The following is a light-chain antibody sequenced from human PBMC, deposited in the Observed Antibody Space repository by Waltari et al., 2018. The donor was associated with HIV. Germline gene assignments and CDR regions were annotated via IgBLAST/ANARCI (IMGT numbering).Light chain of an antibody. CDR2: GNS. V-gene: IGLV1-40*01. Sequence: QSVLTQPPSVSGAPGQRVTISCTGSSSNIGAGYGVHWYQQLPGTAPKLLTYGNSNRPSGVPDRFSGSKSGTSASLAITGLQAEDEADYYCQSYDSSLSGSVFGGGTKLTVL. CDR1: SSNIGAGYG. J-gene: IGLJ3*02. CDR3: QSYDSSLSGSV.